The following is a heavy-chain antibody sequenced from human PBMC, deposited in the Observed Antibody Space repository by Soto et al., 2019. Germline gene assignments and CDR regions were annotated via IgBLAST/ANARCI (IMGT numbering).Heavy chain of an antibody. V-gene: IGHV4-34*01. D-gene: IGHD5-18*01. CDR1: GGSFSGYY. J-gene: IGHJ5*02. CDR2: INHSGST. Sequence: SLTCAVYGGSFSGYYWSWIRQPPGKGLEWIGEINHSGSTNYNPSLKSRVTISVDTSKNQFSLKLSSVTAADTAVYYCAREKRGYSYGYTNWFDPWGQGTLVT. CDR3: AREKRGYSYGYTNWFDP.